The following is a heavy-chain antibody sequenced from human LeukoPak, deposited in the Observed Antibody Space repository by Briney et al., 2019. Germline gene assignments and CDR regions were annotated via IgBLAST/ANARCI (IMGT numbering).Heavy chain of an antibody. CDR2: ISAYDGTT. J-gene: IGHJ3*02. CDR3: ARSHAFGI. Sequence: ASVKVSCKASGYTFTNYGISWVRQAPGQGLEWMGWISAYDGTTDSAQKLQGRVTMTTDTSTSTAYMELRGLRSGDTAVYYCARSHAFGIWGQGTMVTVSS. V-gene: IGHV1-18*01. CDR1: GYTFTNYG.